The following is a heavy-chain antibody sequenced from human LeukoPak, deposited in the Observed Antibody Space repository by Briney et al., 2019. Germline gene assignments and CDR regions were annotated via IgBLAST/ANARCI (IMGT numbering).Heavy chain of an antibody. CDR1: GGTFSSYA. J-gene: IGHJ4*02. CDR3: ARDRGDDSSGYYFPSYYFDY. D-gene: IGHD3-22*01. Sequence: ASVKVSCKASGGTFSSYAISWVRQAPGQGLEWMGGIIPIFGTANYAQKFQGRVTITADESTSTAYMELSSLRSEDTAVYYCARDRGDDSSGYYFPSYYFDYWGQGTLVTVSS. CDR2: IIPIFGTA. V-gene: IGHV1-69*13.